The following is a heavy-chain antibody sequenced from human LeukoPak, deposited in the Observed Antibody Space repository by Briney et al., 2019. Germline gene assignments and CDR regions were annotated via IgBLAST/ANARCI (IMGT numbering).Heavy chain of an antibody. CDR2: IYTSGST. J-gene: IGHJ6*03. D-gene: IGHD3-9*01. CDR3: ASLTYYDILTGYTMDV. CDR1: GGSISSYY. Sequence: SETLSLTHTVSGGSISSYYWSCIREPAGKGLEWFGRIYTSGSTNYNPSLKSRVTMSVDTSKNQFSLKLSSVTAADTAVYYCASLTYYDILTGYTMDVWGKGTTVTISS. V-gene: IGHV4-4*07.